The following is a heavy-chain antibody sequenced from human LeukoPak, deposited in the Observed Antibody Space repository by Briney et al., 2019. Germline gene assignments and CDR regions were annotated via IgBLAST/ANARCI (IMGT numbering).Heavy chain of an antibody. CDR3: AIQSCGIAAAGTEDY. CDR2: ISGSGGST. V-gene: IGHV3-23*01. Sequence: GGSLRLSCAASGFTFSSYAMSWVRQAPGKGLEWVSAISGSGGSTYYADSVKGRFTISRDNSKNTLYLQMNSLRAEDTAVYYCAIQSCGIAAAGTEDYWGQGTLVTVSS. D-gene: IGHD6-13*01. J-gene: IGHJ4*02. CDR1: GFTFSSYA.